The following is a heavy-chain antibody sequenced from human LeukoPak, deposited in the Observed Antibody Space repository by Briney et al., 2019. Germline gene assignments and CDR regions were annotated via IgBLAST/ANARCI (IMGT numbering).Heavy chain of an antibody. CDR1: GYTFTGYY. Sequence: EASVKVSCKAPGYTFTGYYMHWVRQAPGQGLEWMGWINPNSGGTNYAQKFQGRVTMTRDTSISTAYMELSRLRSDDTAVYYCARVPIAAAGIWYWGQGTLVTVSS. V-gene: IGHV1-2*02. J-gene: IGHJ4*02. CDR3: ARVPIAAAGIWY. D-gene: IGHD6-13*01. CDR2: INPNSGGT.